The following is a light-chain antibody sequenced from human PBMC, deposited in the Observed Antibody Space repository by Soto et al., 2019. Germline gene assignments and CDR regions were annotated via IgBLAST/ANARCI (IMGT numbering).Light chain of an antibody. Sequence: EIVLTQSPGTLSLSPGERATLSCRASQSVSSYLAWYQQKPGQAPRLLMYAASSRATGIPDRFSGSGSGTDFTLTISRLEAEDFAVYYCQQSSSSPITFGQGTRLEIK. V-gene: IGKV3-20*01. J-gene: IGKJ5*01. CDR3: QQSSSSPIT. CDR2: AAS. CDR1: QSVSSY.